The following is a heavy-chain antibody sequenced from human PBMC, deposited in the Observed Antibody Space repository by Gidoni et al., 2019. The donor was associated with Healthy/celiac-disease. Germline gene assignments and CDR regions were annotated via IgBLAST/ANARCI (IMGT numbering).Heavy chain of an antibody. V-gene: IGHV3-9*01. CDR3: AKDIMGGSSSWYGLGY. CDR2: ISWNSGSI. D-gene: IGHD6-13*01. Sequence: EVQLVESGGGLVQPGRSLRLSCAASGFTFDDYAMHWVRQAPGKGLEWVSGISWNSGSIGYADSVKGRFTISRDNAKNSLYLQMNRLRAEDTALYYCAKDIMGGSSSWYGLGYWGQGTLVTVSS. CDR1: GFTFDDYA. J-gene: IGHJ4*02.